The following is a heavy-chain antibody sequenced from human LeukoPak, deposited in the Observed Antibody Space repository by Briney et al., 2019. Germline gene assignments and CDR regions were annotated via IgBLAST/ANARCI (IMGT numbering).Heavy chain of an antibody. CDR2: IYYSGST. CDR3: ARIPTNAVPSAHNGFDI. D-gene: IGHD6-19*01. CDR1: GGSISSSGYC. J-gene: IGHJ3*02. V-gene: IGHV4-39*01. Sequence: SETLSLTCTVSGGSISSSGYCWGWIRQPPGKGLEWIANIYYSGSTYYNPSLKSRVTISVDTSKNQFSLKLNSVTAADTAIYYCARIPTNAVPSAHNGFDIWGQGTMLTVSS.